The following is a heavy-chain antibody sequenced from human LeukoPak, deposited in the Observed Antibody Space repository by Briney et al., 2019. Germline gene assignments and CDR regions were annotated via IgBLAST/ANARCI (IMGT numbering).Heavy chain of an antibody. J-gene: IGHJ4*02. D-gene: IGHD3-16*01. Sequence: GGSLRLSCAASGFTFSSYGMHWVRQAPGKGLEWVAVIRYDGSNKYYADSVKGRFTISRDNSKNTLYLQMNSLRAEDTAVYYCARGLRGIDYWGQGTLVTVSS. V-gene: IGHV3-33*01. CDR2: IRYDGSNK. CDR1: GFTFSSYG. CDR3: ARGLRGIDY.